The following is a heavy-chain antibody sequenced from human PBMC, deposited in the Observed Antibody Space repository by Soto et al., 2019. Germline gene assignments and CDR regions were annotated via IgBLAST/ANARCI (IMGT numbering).Heavy chain of an antibody. CDR1: GGSISSYY. CDR3: ASSANNWNDEARRHFDY. J-gene: IGHJ4*02. CDR2: IYYSGST. V-gene: IGHV4-59*01. Sequence: SETLSLTCTVSGGSISSYYWSWIRQPPGKGLEWIGYIYYSGSTNYNPSLKSRVTISVDTSKNQFSLKLSSVTAADTAVYYCASSANNWNDEARRHFDYRGQGTLVTVSS. D-gene: IGHD1-1*01.